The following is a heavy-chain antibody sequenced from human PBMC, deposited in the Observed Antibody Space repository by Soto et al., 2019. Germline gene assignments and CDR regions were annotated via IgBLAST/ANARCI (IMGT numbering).Heavy chain of an antibody. CDR2: IWHDGSNK. CDR3: AREFRTGTVDY. Sequence: SLRLSCAASGFTLSTHVMHWVRQAPGKGLEWVAVIWHDGSNKYYADSVKGRFSISRDNPKNTLYLQMNSLRAEDTAVYYCAREFRTGTVDYWGQG. J-gene: IGHJ4*02. V-gene: IGHV3-33*01. CDR1: GFTLSTHV. D-gene: IGHD1-1*01.